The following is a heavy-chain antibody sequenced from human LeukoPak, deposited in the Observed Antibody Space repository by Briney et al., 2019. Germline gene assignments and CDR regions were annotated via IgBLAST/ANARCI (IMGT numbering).Heavy chain of an antibody. CDR1: GGTFNSYA. J-gene: IGHJ5*02. V-gene: IGHV1-69*05. CDR3: ASRGYSYGTNWFDP. Sequence: ASVKVSCKASGGTFNSYAISWVRQAPGQGLEWMGGIIPIFGTANYAQKFQGRVTITTDESTSTAYMELSSLRSEDTAVYYCASRGYSYGTNWFDPWGQGTLVTVSS. D-gene: IGHD5-18*01. CDR2: IIPIFGTA.